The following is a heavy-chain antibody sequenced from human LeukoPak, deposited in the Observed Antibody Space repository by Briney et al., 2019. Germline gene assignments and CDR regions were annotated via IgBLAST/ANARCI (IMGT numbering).Heavy chain of an antibody. V-gene: IGHV3-74*01. D-gene: IGHD3-22*01. CDR3: ARSPEPYYYYDSSGYDY. CDR1: GFTFSSYW. Sequence: GGSLRLSCAASGFTFSSYWMHWVRQAPGKGLVWVSRINSDGSSTSYADSVKGRFTISRDNAKNTLYLQMNSLRAEDTAVYYCARSPEPYYYYDSSGYDYWGQGTLVTVSS. CDR2: INSDGSST. J-gene: IGHJ4*02.